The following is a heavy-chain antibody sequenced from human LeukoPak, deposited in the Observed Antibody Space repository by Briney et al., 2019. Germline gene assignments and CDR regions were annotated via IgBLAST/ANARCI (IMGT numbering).Heavy chain of an antibody. V-gene: IGHV4-61*01. CDR2: IYYSRSP. D-gene: IGHD2-2*02. Sequence: PSETLSLTCTVSGVSVTSDSYYWSWIRQHPGQGLEWIGFIYYSRSPTYNPSLKSRVTISMDTSKNQFSLKLNSVTAADTAVYYCARDRCSSTNCYTGYYYGTDVWGQGTTVTVSS. CDR1: GVSVTSDSYY. J-gene: IGHJ6*02. CDR3: ARDRCSSTNCYTGYYYGTDV.